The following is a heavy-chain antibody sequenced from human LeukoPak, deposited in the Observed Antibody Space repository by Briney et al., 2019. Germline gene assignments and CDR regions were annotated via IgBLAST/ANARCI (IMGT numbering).Heavy chain of an antibody. CDR3: ARSPRRIGRSYDY. J-gene: IGHJ4*02. CDR1: GLTISSYS. V-gene: IGHV3-48*04. CDR2: ISSSSSTI. Sequence: AGGSLRLSCAASGLTISSYSMNWVRQAPGKGLQWVSYISSSSSTIYYADSVKGRFTISRDNAKNSLYLQMNSLRAEDTAVYYCARSPRRIGRSYDYWGQGTLVTVPS. D-gene: IGHD2-15*01.